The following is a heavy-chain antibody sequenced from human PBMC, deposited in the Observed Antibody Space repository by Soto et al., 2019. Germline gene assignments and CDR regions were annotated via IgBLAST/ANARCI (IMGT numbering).Heavy chain of an antibody. CDR3: ARDQRDGSWFNP. CDR1: GDAISSGGYS. D-gene: IGHD3-10*01. J-gene: IGHJ5*02. V-gene: IGHV4-30-2*01. Sequence: SETLSLTCTVSGDAISSGGYSWNWIRQPPGKGLEWIGYTYYTGGATYNPSLKSRVTISVDTSKSQFSLKMTSMTAADTATYCCARDQRDGSWFNPWGQGTRVT. CDR2: TYYTGGA.